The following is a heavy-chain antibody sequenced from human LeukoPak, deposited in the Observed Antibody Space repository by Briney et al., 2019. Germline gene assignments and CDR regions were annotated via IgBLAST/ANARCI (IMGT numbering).Heavy chain of an antibody. CDR1: GGTFSSCA. J-gene: IGHJ5*02. D-gene: IGHD3-9*01. CDR3: ARDLGDYDILTGYYSPNWFDP. V-gene: IGHV1-69*01. CDR2: IIPIFGTA. Sequence: SSVKVSCKASGGTFSSCAISWVRQAPGQGLEWMGGIIPIFGTANYAQKFQGRVTITADESTSTAYMELSSLRSEDTAVYYCARDLGDYDILTGYYSPNWFDPWGQGTLVTVSS.